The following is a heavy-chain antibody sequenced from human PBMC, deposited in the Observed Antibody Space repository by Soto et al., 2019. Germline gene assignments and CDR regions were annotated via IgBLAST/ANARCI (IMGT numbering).Heavy chain of an antibody. CDR1: GGSFSGYY. J-gene: IGHJ4*02. D-gene: IGHD5-12*01. Sequence: PSETLSLTCAVYGGSFSGYYWSWIRQPPGKGLEWIGEINHSGSTNYNPSLKSRVTISVDTSKNQFSLKLSSVTAADTAVYYCARGRGLVDIVATITTKRYYFDYPGQQTLVTVSS. V-gene: IGHV4-34*01. CDR2: INHSGST. CDR3: ARGRGLVDIVATITTKRYYFDY.